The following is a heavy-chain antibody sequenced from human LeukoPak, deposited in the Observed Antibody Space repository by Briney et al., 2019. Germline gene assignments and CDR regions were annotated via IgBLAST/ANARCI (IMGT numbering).Heavy chain of an antibody. CDR2: IHPDDSDI. V-gene: IGHV5-51*01. CDR1: GYTFTTYW. J-gene: IGHJ4*02. Sequence: GESLKISCQGSGYTFTTYWIGWVRQLPGKGLEWMGIIHPDDSDIRYSPSFKGQVTISADKSISTAYLQWSSLKASDTAMYYCARQITISHFDYWGQGTLVTVSS. D-gene: IGHD3-3*01. CDR3: ARQITISHFDY.